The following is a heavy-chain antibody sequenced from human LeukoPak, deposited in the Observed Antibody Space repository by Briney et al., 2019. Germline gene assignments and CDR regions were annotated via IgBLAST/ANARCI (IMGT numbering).Heavy chain of an antibody. V-gene: IGHV4-39*01. Sequence: SQTLSLTCTVSGGSISSGNYYWGWIRQPPGKGLEWIGSIYYSGSTYYNPSLKSRVTISVDTSKNQFSLKLSSVTAADTAVYYCARGEMATMRYWGQGTLVTVSS. D-gene: IGHD5-24*01. CDR2: IYYSGST. CDR3: ARGEMATMRY. J-gene: IGHJ4*02. CDR1: GGSISSGNYY.